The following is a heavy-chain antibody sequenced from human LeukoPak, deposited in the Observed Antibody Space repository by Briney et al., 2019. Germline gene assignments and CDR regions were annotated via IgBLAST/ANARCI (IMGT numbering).Heavy chain of an antibody. CDR3: ARDTDSSGYYAEFDY. D-gene: IGHD3-22*01. Sequence: GGSLRLSCAASGFTLSSYGMSWVRQAPGKGLEWVANIKQDGSEKRYGDSVKGRFTISRDNAKNTLYLQMNSLRAEDTAVYYCARDTDSSGYYAEFDYWGQGTLVTVSS. CDR2: IKQDGSEK. J-gene: IGHJ4*02. CDR1: GFTLSSYG. V-gene: IGHV3-7*01.